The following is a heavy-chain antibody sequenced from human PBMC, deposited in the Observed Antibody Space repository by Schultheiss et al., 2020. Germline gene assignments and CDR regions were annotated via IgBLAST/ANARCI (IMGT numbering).Heavy chain of an antibody. CDR3: ARDRESGNAFDI. J-gene: IGHJ3*02. Sequence: GGSLRLSCAASGFTFSSYDMHWVRQATGKGLEWVSGIGTAGDTYYPGSVKGRFTISRENVKNTLYLQMNSLRAEDTAVYYCARDRESGNAFDIWGQGSMVTVSS. D-gene: IGHD3-10*01. V-gene: IGHV3-13*01. CDR1: GFTFSSYD. CDR2: IGTAGDT.